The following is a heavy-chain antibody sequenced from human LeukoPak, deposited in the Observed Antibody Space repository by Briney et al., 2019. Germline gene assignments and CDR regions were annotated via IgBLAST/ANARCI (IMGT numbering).Heavy chain of an antibody. CDR2: INHSGST. V-gene: IGHV4-34*01. Sequence: SETPSRXCAVYGGSFSGYYWSWIRQPPGKGLEWIGEINHSGSTNYNPSLKSRVTISVDTSKNQFSLKLSSVTAADTAVCYCARSASYSNYSYYWGQGTLVTVSS. CDR3: ARSASYSNYSYY. D-gene: IGHD4-11*01. CDR1: GGSFSGYY. J-gene: IGHJ4*02.